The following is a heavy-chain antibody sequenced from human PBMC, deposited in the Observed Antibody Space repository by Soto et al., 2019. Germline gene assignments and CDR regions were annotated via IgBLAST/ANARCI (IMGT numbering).Heavy chain of an antibody. CDR1: GFTFSTYW. V-gene: IGHV3-74*03. Sequence: PGGSLRLSCAASGFTFSTYWMHWVRQAPGRGLVWVSRINHDATITTYADSVKGRFIISRDNAKNTLYLQMNSLRAEDTAVYYCARIPHNNYFDYWGQGALVTVSS. J-gene: IGHJ4*02. D-gene: IGHD2-21*01. CDR3: ARIPHNNYFDY. CDR2: INHDATIT.